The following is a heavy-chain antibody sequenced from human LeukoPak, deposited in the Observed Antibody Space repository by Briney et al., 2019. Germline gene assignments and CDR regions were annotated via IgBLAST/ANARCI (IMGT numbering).Heavy chain of an antibody. D-gene: IGHD2-2*01. J-gene: IGHJ4*02. CDR3: AKGVGYCSSTSCFPFDY. Sequence: GGSLRLSCAASGFTFSSYTMSWVRQAPGEGLQWVSGISSSGSSTYYADSVRGRFTISRDNSKNTLYLQMNSLRAEDTAVYYCAKGVGYCSSTSCFPFDYWGQGTLVTVSS. CDR1: GFTFSSYT. V-gene: IGHV3-23*01. CDR2: ISSSGSST.